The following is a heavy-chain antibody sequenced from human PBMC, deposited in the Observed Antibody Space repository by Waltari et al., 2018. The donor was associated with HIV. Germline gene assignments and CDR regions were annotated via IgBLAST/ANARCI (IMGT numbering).Heavy chain of an antibody. CDR1: GYTFTSYY. CDR3: ARGGIVVVTPLYYFDY. Sequence: QVQLVQSGAEVKKPGASVKVSCKASGYTFTSYYMHWGRQAPGQGLEWMGIINPSGGSTSYAQKFQGRVTMTRDTSTSTVYMELSSLRSEDTAVFYCARGGIVVVTPLYYFDYWGQGTLVTVSS. CDR2: INPSGGST. D-gene: IGHD2-21*02. J-gene: IGHJ4*02. V-gene: IGHV1-46*03.